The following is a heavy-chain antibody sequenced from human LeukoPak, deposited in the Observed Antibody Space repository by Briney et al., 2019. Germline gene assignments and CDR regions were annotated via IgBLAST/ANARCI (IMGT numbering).Heavy chain of an antibody. CDR1: GGSFSGYY. CDR2: INHSGST. Sequence: PSETLSLTCAVYGGSFSGYYWSWIRQPPGKGLEWIGEINHSGSTNYNPSLKSRVTISVDTSKNQFSLKLSSVTAADTAVYYCARGPLDYDSSGYSKYYFDYWGQGTLVTVSS. J-gene: IGHJ4*02. CDR3: ARGPLDYDSSGYSKYYFDY. D-gene: IGHD3-22*01. V-gene: IGHV4-34*01.